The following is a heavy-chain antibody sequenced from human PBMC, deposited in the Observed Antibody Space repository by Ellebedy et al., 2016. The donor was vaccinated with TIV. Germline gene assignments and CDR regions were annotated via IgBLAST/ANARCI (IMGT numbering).Heavy chain of an antibody. Sequence: AASVKVSCKASGYTFSSYYVHWVRQAPGQGLEWMGMINPSDGGTTYPQKFRGRVTMTRDTSTNTVFMGLSSLRSEDTAVYYCARPPIQVSCHGGSCFSDVPEYFYGMYVWGQGNTVTVSS. V-gene: IGHV1-46*01. J-gene: IGHJ6*02. D-gene: IGHD2-15*01. CDR1: GYTFSSYY. CDR3: ARPPIQVSCHGGSCFSDVPEYFYGMYV. CDR2: INPSDGGT.